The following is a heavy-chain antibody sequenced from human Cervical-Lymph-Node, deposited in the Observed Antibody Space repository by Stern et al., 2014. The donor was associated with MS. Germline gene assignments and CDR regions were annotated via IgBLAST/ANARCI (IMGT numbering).Heavy chain of an antibody. CDR1: GFTVSSNY. D-gene: IGHD6-13*01. V-gene: IGHV3-53*01. CDR2: IYSGGST. Sequence: EVQLVESGGGLIQPGGSLRLSCAASGFTVSSNYMSWVRQAPGEGLEWVSVIYSGGSTYYADSVKGRFTISRDNSKNPLYLQMNSLRAEDTAVYYCARVAPIRSSSWYLDYWGQGTLVTVSS. CDR3: ARVAPIRSSSWYLDY. J-gene: IGHJ4*02.